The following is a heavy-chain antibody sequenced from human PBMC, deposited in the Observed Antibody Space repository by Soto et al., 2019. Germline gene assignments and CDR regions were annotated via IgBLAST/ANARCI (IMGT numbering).Heavy chain of an antibody. CDR2: ISGSGGST. CDR3: AKAPLWVPNLTPFDY. V-gene: IGHV3-23*01. D-gene: IGHD3-10*01. Sequence: GGSLRLSCAASGFTFSSYAMSWVRQAPGKGLEWVSAISGSGGSTYYADSVKGRFTISRDNSKNTLYLQMNSLRAEDTAVYYCAKAPLWVPNLTPFDYWGQGTRVTVSS. J-gene: IGHJ4*02. CDR1: GFTFSSYA.